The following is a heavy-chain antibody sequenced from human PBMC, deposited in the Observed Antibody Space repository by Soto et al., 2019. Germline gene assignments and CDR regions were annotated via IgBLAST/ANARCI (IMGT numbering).Heavy chain of an antibody. V-gene: IGHV1-18*01. CDR1: GYTFTSYG. J-gene: IGHJ3*02. CDR3: AREAPFYGDYGFGHDGFDI. D-gene: IGHD4-17*01. Sequence: ASVKVSCKASGYTFTSYGISWVRQAPGQGLEWMGWISAYNGNTNYAQKLQGRVTMTTDTSTSTAYMELRSLRSDDTAVYYCAREAPFYGDYGFGHDGFDIWGQGPMVTVSS. CDR2: ISAYNGNT.